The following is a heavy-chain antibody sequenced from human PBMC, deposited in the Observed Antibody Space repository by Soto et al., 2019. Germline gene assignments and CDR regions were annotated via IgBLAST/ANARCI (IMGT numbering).Heavy chain of an antibody. CDR3: AREGVWVNTKAFGY. CDR1: GYTFTSYA. CDR2: INAGNGNT. Sequence: QVQLVQSGAEVKKPGASVKVSCKASGYTFTSYAMHWVRQAPGQRREWMGWINAGNGNTKYSQKFQGRVTITRDTSASTAYLELSSLRSEDTAVYYCAREGVWVNTKAFGYWGQGTLGTVSA. D-gene: IGHD4-17*01. V-gene: IGHV1-3*01. J-gene: IGHJ4*02.